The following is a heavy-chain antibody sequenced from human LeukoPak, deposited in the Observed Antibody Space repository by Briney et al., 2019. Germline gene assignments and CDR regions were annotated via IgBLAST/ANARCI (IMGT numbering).Heavy chain of an antibody. J-gene: IGHJ3*02. D-gene: IGHD3-10*01. CDR1: GFTFSSYG. CDR3: AKVSARWTGITMVRGVSGAFDI. V-gene: IGHV3-30*02. CDR2: IRYDGSNK. Sequence: PGGSLRLSCAASGFTFSSYGMHWVRQAPGKGLEWVAFIRYDGSNKYYADSVKGRFTISRDNSKNTLYLQMNSLRAEDTAVYYCAKVSARWTGITMVRGVSGAFDIWGQGTMVTVSS.